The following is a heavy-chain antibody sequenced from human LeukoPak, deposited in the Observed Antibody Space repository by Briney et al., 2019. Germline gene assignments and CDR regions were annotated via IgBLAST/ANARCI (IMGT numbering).Heavy chain of an antibody. Sequence: GGSLRLSCAASGFSFSSYGMSWVRQAPGKGLQWVSTVCLSAGNAYYADSVKGRFTISRDNSKNTLYLQMNSLRAEDTAVYYCAKRGLRGIYFFDSWGQGTLVTVSS. J-gene: IGHJ4*02. V-gene: IGHV3-23*01. CDR3: AKRGLRGIYFFDS. D-gene: IGHD4-17*01. CDR1: GFSFSSYG. CDR2: VCLSAGNA.